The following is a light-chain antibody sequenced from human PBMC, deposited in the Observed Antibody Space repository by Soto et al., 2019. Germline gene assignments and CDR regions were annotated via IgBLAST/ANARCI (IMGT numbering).Light chain of an antibody. J-gene: IGKJ1*01. CDR3: QQYTKSPWT. Sequence: EVVLTQSPGTLSLSPGERATLSCGASQSVGSTYVAWYQQKHGQAPRLLIYSASSRATGIPDRFSGSGSGTDFTLTISRLEPGDFAVYYCQQYTKSPWTFGQGTKVEMK. CDR2: SAS. CDR1: QSVGSTY. V-gene: IGKV3-20*01.